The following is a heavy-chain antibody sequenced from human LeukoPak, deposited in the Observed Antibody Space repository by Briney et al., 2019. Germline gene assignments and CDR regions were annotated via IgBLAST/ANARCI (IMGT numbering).Heavy chain of an antibody. CDR3: ARRCSSTSCRIFDY. CDR1: GGSISSSSYY. J-gene: IGHJ4*02. V-gene: IGHV4-39*01. CDR2: IYYSGST. D-gene: IGHD2-2*01. Sequence: SETLSLTCTVSGGSISSSSYYWGWIRQPPGKGLEWIGSIYYSGSTYYNPSLRSRVTISVDTSKNQFSLKLSSVTAADTAVYYCARRCSSTSCRIFDYWGQGTLVTVSS.